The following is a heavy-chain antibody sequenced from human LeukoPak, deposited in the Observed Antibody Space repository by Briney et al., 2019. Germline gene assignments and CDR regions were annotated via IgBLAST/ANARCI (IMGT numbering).Heavy chain of an antibody. Sequence: SVKVSCQASGGTFSSYAISWVRQAPGQGLEWMGGIIPIFGTANYAQKFQGRVTITTDESTSTAYMELSSLRSEDTAVYYCASNEVPAAIGPYYCYYMDVWGKGTTVSVSS. CDR3: ASNEVPAAIGPYYCYYMDV. V-gene: IGHV1-69*05. CDR2: IIPIFGTA. D-gene: IGHD2-2*02. CDR1: GGTFSSYA. J-gene: IGHJ6*03.